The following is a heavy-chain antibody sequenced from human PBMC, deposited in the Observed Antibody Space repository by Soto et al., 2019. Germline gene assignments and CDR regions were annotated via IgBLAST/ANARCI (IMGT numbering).Heavy chain of an antibody. CDR2: INPDGSRT. D-gene: IGHD1-26*01. J-gene: IGHJ5*02. V-gene: IGHV3-74*03. Sequence: EVQLVESGGGLVQPGGSLRLSCAASKFTFIRYWMHWVRQTPGKGLMWVSRINPDGSRTTYADSVKGRFTISRDNAKNTVFLDMNSLRAEDTAVYYCARVASGSYDWFDPWGQGTLVTVSS. CDR1: KFTFIRYW. CDR3: ARVASGSYDWFDP.